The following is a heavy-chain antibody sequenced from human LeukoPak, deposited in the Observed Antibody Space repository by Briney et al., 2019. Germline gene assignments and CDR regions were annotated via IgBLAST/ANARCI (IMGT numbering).Heavy chain of an antibody. Sequence: GSLRLSCVASGFTFSSHGMHLVRQAPGKGLEWVAVIWYDGSEKYYADSVKGRFIISRDNSKNMLYLQMNSLRADDTAVYYCARWGNNKILDYWGQGTLVTVSS. CDR1: GFTFSSHG. D-gene: IGHD7-27*01. V-gene: IGHV3-33*01. CDR2: IWYDGSEK. J-gene: IGHJ4*02. CDR3: ARWGNNKILDY.